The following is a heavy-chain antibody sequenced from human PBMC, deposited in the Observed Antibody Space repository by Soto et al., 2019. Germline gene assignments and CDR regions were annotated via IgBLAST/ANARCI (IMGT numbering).Heavy chain of an antibody. CDR1: GYTFTGYY. Sequence: ASVKVSCKASGYTFTGYYMHWVRQAPGQGLEWMGWINPNSGGTNYAQKFQGWVTMTRDTSISTAYMELSRLRSDDTAVYYCATDGGGSSNASDIWGQGTMVTVSS. D-gene: IGHD6-6*01. CDR3: ATDGGGSSNASDI. V-gene: IGHV1-2*04. CDR2: INPNSGGT. J-gene: IGHJ3*02.